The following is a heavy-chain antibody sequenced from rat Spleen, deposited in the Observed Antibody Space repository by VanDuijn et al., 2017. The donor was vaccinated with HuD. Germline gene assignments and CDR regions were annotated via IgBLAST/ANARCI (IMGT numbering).Heavy chain of an antibody. V-gene: IGHV5-31*01. CDR3: TRINPDGTYYYGVMDA. D-gene: IGHD1-12*02. CDR1: GFTFNNYW. J-gene: IGHJ4*01. Sequence: EVQLVKSGGGLVQPGRSLKLSCVASGFTFNNYWMTWIRQAPGKGLEWVASITNTGGSTYYPDSVKGRFTISRDNAKSTLYLQMNSLRSEDTATYYCTRINPDGTYYYGVMDAWGQGASVTVSS. CDR2: ITNTGGST.